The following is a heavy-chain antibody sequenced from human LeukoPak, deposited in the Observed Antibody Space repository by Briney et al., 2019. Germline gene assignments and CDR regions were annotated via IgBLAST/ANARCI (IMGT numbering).Heavy chain of an antibody. J-gene: IGHJ4*02. CDR1: GFTFSSYS. CDR2: ISSSSSTI. CDR3: ARDREYCSGGSCSNFDY. V-gene: IGHV3-48*01. Sequence: GGSLRLSCAASGFTFSSYSMNWVRQAPGKGLEWVSYISSSSSTIYYADSVKGRFTISRDNAKNSLYLQMNSLRAEDTAVNYCARDREYCSGGSCSNFDYWGQGTLVTVSS. D-gene: IGHD2-15*01.